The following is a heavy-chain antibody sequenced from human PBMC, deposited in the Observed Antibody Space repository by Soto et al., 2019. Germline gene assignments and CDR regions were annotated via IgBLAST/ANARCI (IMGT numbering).Heavy chain of an antibody. V-gene: IGHV1-2*04. J-gene: IGHJ6*02. CDR2: INPNSVGT. Sequence: ASVKVSCKASGYTFTGYYRHWVRQAPGQGLEWMGWINPNSVGTHYAQKFQGWVTMTRDTSISTAYMELSGLRSDDTAVYYCARLGRSGYDSYYYYGMDVWGQGTTVTDSS. D-gene: IGHD5-12*01. CDR1: GYTFTGYY. CDR3: ARLGRSGYDSYYYYGMDV.